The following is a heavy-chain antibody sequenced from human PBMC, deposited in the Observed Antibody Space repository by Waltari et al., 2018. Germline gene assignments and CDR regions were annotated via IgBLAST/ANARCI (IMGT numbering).Heavy chain of an antibody. Sequence: EEQLLESGGGLVQPGGSLRLSCAASGFTFSTYAMSWVRQAPGKGLEWVSAISGSGDRTDYADSVKGRFTISRDNSKNMLYLQLNSLRAEDTAIYYCAKDSDYDSSDNDAFDIWGQGTMITVSS. J-gene: IGHJ3*02. CDR2: ISGSGDRT. CDR1: GFTFSTYA. V-gene: IGHV3-23*01. CDR3: AKDSDYDSSDNDAFDI. D-gene: IGHD3-22*01.